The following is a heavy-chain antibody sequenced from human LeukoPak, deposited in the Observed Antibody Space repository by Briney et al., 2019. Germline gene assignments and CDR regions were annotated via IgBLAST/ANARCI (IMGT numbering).Heavy chain of an antibody. CDR3: ARDHRYAFDN. CDR2: VGISSGNT. V-gene: IGHV3-48*04. Sequence: GGSLRLSCAASGFTFSDYSMNWVRQAPGKGLEWISYVGISSGNTKYADSVKGRFTISGDSAKNSVFLQMNSLRAEDTAAYYCARDHRYAFDNWGQGTLVTVSS. J-gene: IGHJ4*02. D-gene: IGHD5-12*01. CDR1: GFTFSDYS.